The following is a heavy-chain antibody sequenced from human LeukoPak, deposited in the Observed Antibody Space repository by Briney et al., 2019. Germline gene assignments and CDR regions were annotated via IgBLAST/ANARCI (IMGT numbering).Heavy chain of an antibody. CDR3: AKDPVTMVREYYFDY. V-gene: IGHV3-23*01. Sequence: PGGSLRLSCAAFGFTFSSYAMSWVRQAPGKGLEWVSAISGSGGSTYYADSVKGRFTISRDNSKNTLYLQMNSLRAEDTAVYYCAKDPVTMVREYYFDYWGQGTLVTVSS. CDR1: GFTFSSYA. CDR2: ISGSGGST. J-gene: IGHJ4*02. D-gene: IGHD3-10*01.